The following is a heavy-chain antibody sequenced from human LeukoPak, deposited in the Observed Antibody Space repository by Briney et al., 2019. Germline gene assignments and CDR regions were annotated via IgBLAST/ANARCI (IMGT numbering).Heavy chain of an antibody. CDR1: GFPFSNYK. Sequence: PGGSLRLSCAASGFPFSNYKMNWVRQAPGRGLEWVSAITSGSGYIYYADSVKGRFTISRDNAKNSLYLQMNSLRPDDTAVYSCAREVGSNGAFDYWGPGTLVTVSS. CDR2: ITSGSGYI. V-gene: IGHV3-21*01. J-gene: IGHJ4*02. D-gene: IGHD1-26*01. CDR3: AREVGSNGAFDY.